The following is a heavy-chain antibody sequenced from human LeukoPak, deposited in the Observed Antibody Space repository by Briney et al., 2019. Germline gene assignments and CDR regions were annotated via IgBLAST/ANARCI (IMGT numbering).Heavy chain of an antibody. Sequence: PGGSLRLSCAASGFTFSTHAMTWVRQAPGKGLEWVSSITGNGGSTYYADSVKGRLTISRDNSKNTLYLQMNSLRADDTAVYRCARGRGSYLQPTDYWGQGTLVTVSS. J-gene: IGHJ4*02. CDR2: ITGNGGST. D-gene: IGHD1-26*01. CDR3: ARGRGSYLQPTDY. CDR1: GFTFSTHA. V-gene: IGHV3-23*01.